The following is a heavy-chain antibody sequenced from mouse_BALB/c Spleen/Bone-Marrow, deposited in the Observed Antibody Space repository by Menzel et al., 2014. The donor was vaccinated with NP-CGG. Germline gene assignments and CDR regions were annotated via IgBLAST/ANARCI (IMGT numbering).Heavy chain of an antibody. CDR1: GFTFSSYG. Sequence: EVLLVESGGGLVQPGASLKLSCAASGFTFSSYGMSWVRQTPDKRLELVATINSNGGSTYYPDSVKGRFTTSRDNAKNTLYLQMSSLKSEDTAMYYCARDYDYDYWGQGTTLTVSS. CDR3: ARDYDYDY. CDR2: INSNGGST. D-gene: IGHD2-4*01. J-gene: IGHJ2*01. V-gene: IGHV5-6-3*01.